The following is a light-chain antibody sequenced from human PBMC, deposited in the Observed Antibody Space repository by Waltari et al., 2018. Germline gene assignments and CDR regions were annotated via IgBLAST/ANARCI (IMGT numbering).Light chain of an antibody. V-gene: IGLV2-14*02. CDR2: EGS. CDR3: SSYTSTNFYV. Sequence: QSALTQPASVSGSPGQSITISCTGTSSDVWSYHLVSWYQQHPGKAPKLMIYEGSNRPSGVSNRFSASKSGNTASLTISGLQAEDEADYYCSSYTSTNFYVFGTVTKVTVL. J-gene: IGLJ1*01. CDR1: SSDVWSYHL.